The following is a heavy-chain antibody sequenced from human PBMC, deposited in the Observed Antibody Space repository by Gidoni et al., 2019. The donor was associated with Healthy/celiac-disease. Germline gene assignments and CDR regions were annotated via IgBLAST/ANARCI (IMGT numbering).Heavy chain of an antibody. D-gene: IGHD2-2*02. Sequence: QVQLVESGGGVVQPGRSLSLSCAASGFTFRRYGMHGVRQAPGKGLEWVAFISYDGSNKYYADSVKGRFTISRDNSKNTLYLQMNSLRAEDTAVYYFATHTRSAWGQGTLVTVSS. CDR2: ISYDGSNK. V-gene: IGHV3-30*03. CDR3: ATHTRSA. J-gene: IGHJ5*02. CDR1: GFTFRRYG.